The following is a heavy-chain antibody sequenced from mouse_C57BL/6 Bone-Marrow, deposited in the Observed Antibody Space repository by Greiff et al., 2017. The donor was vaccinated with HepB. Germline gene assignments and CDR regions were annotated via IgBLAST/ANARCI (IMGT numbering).Heavy chain of an antibody. D-gene: IGHD2-4*01. CDR1: GYTFTDHI. V-gene: IGHV1-11*01. Sequence: LMESGAELASPGASVTLSCKASGYTFTDHIMNWVKKRPGQGLEWIGRIYPVSGETNYNQKFMGKATFSVDRSSSTVYMVLNSLTSEDTAVYYCGIGDYDDYAMDYWGQGTSVTVSS. CDR3: GIGDYDDYAMDY. J-gene: IGHJ4*01. CDR2: IYPVSGET.